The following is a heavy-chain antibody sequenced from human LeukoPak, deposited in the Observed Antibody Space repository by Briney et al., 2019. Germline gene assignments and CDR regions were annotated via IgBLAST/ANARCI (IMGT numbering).Heavy chain of an antibody. CDR3: ARDRVGATTDDAFDI. V-gene: IGHV1-69*04. Sequence: ASVKVSCKASGYTFTSNYMHWVRQAPGQGLEWMGRIIPILGIANYAQKFQGRVTITADKSTSTVYMELSSLRSEDTAVYYCARDRVGATTDDAFDIWGQGTMVTVSS. CDR1: GYTFTSNY. J-gene: IGHJ3*02. D-gene: IGHD1-26*01. CDR2: IIPILGIA.